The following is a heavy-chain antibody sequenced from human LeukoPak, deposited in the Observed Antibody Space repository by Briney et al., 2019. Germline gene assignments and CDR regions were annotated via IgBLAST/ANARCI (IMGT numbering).Heavy chain of an antibody. CDR2: INPNSGGT. J-gene: IGHJ4*02. V-gene: IGHV1-2*02. CDR1: GYTFTGYY. CDR3: ARVYARYCSGGSCYSWLGY. D-gene: IGHD2-15*01. Sequence: GASVKVSCKASGYTFTGYYMHWVRQAPGQGLEWMGWINPNSGGTNYAQKFQGRVTMTRDTSISTAYMALSRLRSDDTAVYYCARVYARYCSGGSCYSWLGYWGQGTLVTVSS.